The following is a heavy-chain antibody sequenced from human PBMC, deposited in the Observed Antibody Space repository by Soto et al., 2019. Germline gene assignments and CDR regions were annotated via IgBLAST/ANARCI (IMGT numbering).Heavy chain of an antibody. V-gene: IGHV1-69*13. CDR1: GGTFSSYA. CDR2: IIPIFGTA. J-gene: IGHJ4*02. D-gene: IGHD6-13*01. Sequence: SVKVSCKASGGTFSSYAISWVRQAPGQGLEWMGGIIPIFGTANYAQKFQGRVTITADESTSTAYMELSSLRSEDTAVYYCAYTLQQEEAAGPGEFDYWGQGTLVTVSS. CDR3: AYTLQQEEAAGPGEFDY.